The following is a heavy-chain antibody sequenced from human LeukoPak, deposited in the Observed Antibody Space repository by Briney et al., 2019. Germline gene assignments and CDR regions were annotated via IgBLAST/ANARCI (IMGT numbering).Heavy chain of an antibody. CDR3: GRLKGSSWKNKWFDP. J-gene: IGHJ5*02. D-gene: IGHD6-13*01. V-gene: IGHV5-51*01. CDR2: IFPGDSDT. Sequence: GESLKISCKGSGYTFTNYWIGWVRQMPGKGLEWMAIIFPGDSDTRYSPSFQGHVTISADKSISTACLQWNSLETSDTAMYFCGRLKGSSWKNKWFDPWGQGTLVTVSS. CDR1: GYTFTNYW.